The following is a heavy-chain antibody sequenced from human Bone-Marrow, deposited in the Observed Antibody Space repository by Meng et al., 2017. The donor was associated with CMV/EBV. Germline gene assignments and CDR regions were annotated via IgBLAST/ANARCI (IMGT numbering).Heavy chain of an antibody. D-gene: IGHD4-11*01. Sequence: SVKVSCKAFGGTFSSYAISWVRQAPGQGLEWMGGIIPIFGTANYAQKFQGRVTMTTDTSTSTAYMELRSLRSDDTAVYYCARASPLYYSNEGVYYYYYGMDVWGQGTTVTVSS. CDR1: GGTFSSYA. V-gene: IGHV1-69*05. CDR3: ARASPLYYSNEGVYYYYYGMDV. CDR2: IIPIFGTA. J-gene: IGHJ6*02.